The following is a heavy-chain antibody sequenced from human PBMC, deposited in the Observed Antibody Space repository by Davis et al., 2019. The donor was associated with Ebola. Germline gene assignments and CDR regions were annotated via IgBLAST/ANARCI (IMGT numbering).Heavy chain of an antibody. CDR3: ARDHFEGSIDY. Sequence: GESLKISCATSGISLAPYGMHWVRQAPGKGLEWVSMSVNDAVTQYYGDSVRGRFTISRDNSRNMIYLQMNSLRVEDTAVYYCARDHFEGSIDYWGQGTLVTVSS. CDR1: GISLAPYG. D-gene: IGHD3-9*01. V-gene: IGHV3-33*01. CDR2: SVNDAVTQ. J-gene: IGHJ4*02.